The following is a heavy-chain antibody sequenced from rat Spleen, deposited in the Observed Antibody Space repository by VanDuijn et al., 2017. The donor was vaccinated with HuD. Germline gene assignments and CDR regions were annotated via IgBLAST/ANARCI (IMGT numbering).Heavy chain of an antibody. CDR2: ITNSGGST. CDR3: TTDHYTTLSY. Sequence: EVQLVESGGGLVQPGRSLKLSCVASGFTFSNYGMAWVRQAPTKGLEWVAFITNSGGSTYYRDSVKGRFTISRDNAKSTLYLQMDSLRSEDTATYYCTTDHYTTLSYWGQGVMVTVSS. J-gene: IGHJ2*01. CDR1: GFTFSNYG. D-gene: IGHD1-6*01. V-gene: IGHV5-27*01.